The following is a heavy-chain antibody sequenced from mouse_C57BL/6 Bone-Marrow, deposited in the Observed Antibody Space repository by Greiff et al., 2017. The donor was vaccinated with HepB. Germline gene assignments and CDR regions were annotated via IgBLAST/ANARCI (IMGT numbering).Heavy chain of an antibody. J-gene: IGHJ1*03. V-gene: IGHV5-6*01. CDR3: ARHPSYDYGSSSNWYFDV. CDR1: GFTFSSYG. Sequence: EVQLVESGGDLVKPGGSLKLSCAASGFTFSSYGMSWVRQTPDKRLEWVATISSGGSYTYYPDSVKGRFTISRDYAKNTLYLQMSSLKSEDTAMYYCARHPSYDYGSSSNWYFDVWGTGTTVTVSS. CDR2: ISSGGSYT. D-gene: IGHD1-1*01.